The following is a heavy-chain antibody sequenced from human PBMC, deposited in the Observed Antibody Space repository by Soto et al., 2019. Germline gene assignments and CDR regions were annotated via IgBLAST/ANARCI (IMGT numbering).Heavy chain of an antibody. Sequence: GGSLRLSCAASGFTFSSYGMHWVRQAPGKGLEWVAVIWYDGSNKYYADSVKGRFTISRDNSKNTLYLQMNSLRAEDTSLYYCARDNPLGYCSSTSCSSLSGDYYYGMDVWGQGTTVTVSS. D-gene: IGHD2-2*01. CDR1: GFTFSSYG. J-gene: IGHJ6*02. CDR3: ARDNPLGYCSSTSCSSLSGDYYYGMDV. CDR2: IWYDGSNK. V-gene: IGHV3-33*01.